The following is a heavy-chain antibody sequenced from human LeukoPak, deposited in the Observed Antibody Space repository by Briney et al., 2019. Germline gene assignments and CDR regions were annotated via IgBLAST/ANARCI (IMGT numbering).Heavy chain of an antibody. CDR3: ARGPEAVAGSFDY. J-gene: IGHJ4*02. CDR1: GGLISISTYY. D-gene: IGHD6-19*01. V-gene: IGHV4-39*07. Sequence: SETLSLTCTVSGGLISISTYYWGWIRQPPGKGLEWIGEIYHSGSTNYNPSLKSRVTISVDKSKNQFSLKLSSVTAADTAVYYCARGPEAVAGSFDYWGQGTLVTVSS. CDR2: IYHSGST.